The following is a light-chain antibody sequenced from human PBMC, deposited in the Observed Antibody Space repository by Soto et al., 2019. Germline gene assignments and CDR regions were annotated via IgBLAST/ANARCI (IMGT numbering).Light chain of an antibody. Sequence: QSPSTLSGSVGDRVTITCRASQTISSWLAWYQQKPGKAPKLLIYKASTLKSGVPSRFSGSGSGTEFTLTISSLQPDDVATYYCQHYNSYSEAVGQGTKVDIK. CDR1: QTISSW. CDR3: QHYNSYSEA. CDR2: KAS. J-gene: IGKJ1*01. V-gene: IGKV1-5*03.